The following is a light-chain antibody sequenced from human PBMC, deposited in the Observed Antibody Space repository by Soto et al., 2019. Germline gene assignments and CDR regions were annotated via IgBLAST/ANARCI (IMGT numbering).Light chain of an antibody. V-gene: IGLV2-11*01. CDR2: DVT. J-gene: IGLJ3*02. Sequence: QSALTQPRSVSGSPGQSVTISCTGTSTDVGGSSSVSWFQQHAGKVPNLMIFDVTKRPSGVPDRFSGSKSDNTASLTISGLQAEDEADYYCCSYAGNYIWVFGGGTKLTVL. CDR1: STDVGGSSS. CDR3: CSYAGNYIWV.